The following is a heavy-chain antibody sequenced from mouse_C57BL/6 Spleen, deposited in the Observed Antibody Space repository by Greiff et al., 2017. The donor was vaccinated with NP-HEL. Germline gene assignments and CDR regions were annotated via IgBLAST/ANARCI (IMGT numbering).Heavy chain of an antibody. D-gene: IGHD2-4*01. Sequence: QVQLQQPGTELVKPGASVKLSCKASGYTFTSYWMHWVKQRPGQGLEWIGNINPGNGGTNYNAKFKSKATLAVDKSSSTAYMQLSSLTSEDSAVYDCAGEDYDGFADWGQGTRVTVSA. CDR3: AGEDYDGFAD. CDR1: GYTFTSYW. V-gene: IGHV1-53*01. J-gene: IGHJ3*01. CDR2: INPGNGGT.